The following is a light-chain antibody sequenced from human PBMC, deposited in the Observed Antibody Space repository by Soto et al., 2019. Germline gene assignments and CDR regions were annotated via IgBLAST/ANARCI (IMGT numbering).Light chain of an antibody. CDR3: SSFTRSYTWG. CDR1: SSDVGGYNY. V-gene: IGLV2-14*01. Sequence: QSALTQPASVSGSPGQSITISCTGTSSDVGGYNYVSWYQQHPGKAPKLMIYEVSNRPSGVSNRFSGSKSGNTASLTISGLQTEDQGDFYFSSFTRSYTWGFGGGTKLTVL. J-gene: IGLJ3*02. CDR2: EVS.